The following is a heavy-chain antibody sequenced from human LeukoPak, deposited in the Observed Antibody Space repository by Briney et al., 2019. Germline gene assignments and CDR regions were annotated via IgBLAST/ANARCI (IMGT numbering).Heavy chain of an antibody. CDR2: VNEDGSRT. CDR3: ARGHASGWTRDAFDL. D-gene: IGHD6-19*01. J-gene: IGHJ3*01. Sequence: GGSLRLSCAASGFSFSTYSMTWVRQAPGQGLLWVSHVNEDGSRTTYADSVKGRFTVSRDNARNTLYLQMNSLGVDDTAVYYCARGHASGWTRDAFDLWGQGTMLAVSS. CDR1: GFSFSTYS. V-gene: IGHV3-74*01.